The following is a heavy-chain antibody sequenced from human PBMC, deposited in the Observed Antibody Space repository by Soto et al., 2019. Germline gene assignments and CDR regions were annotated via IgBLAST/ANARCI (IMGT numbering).Heavy chain of an antibody. Sequence: EVQLVESGGGLVQPGGSLRLSCAASGFTVSSNYMSWVRQAPGKGLEWVSVIYSGGSTYYADSVKGRFTISRDNSKNTVYLQMNSLRAEDKAVYYCARGSGLYSSPFDYWGQGTLVTVSS. CDR1: GFTVSSNY. D-gene: IGHD3-16*01. CDR3: ARGSGLYSSPFDY. J-gene: IGHJ4*02. CDR2: IYSGGST. V-gene: IGHV3-66*01.